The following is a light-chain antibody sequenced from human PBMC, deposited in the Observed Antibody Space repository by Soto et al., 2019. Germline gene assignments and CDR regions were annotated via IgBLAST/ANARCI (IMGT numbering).Light chain of an antibody. CDR1: SGHSTYA. Sequence: QPVLTQSPSASASLGASVKLTCTLSSGHSTYAITWHQQQPEKGPRYLMKVNGDGSHNKGDGIPDRFSGSSSGLERYLTISSLQSEDEADYYCQTWGTGIQVFGGGTKLTAL. CDR2: VNGDGSH. V-gene: IGLV4-69*01. J-gene: IGLJ2*01. CDR3: QTWGTGIQV.